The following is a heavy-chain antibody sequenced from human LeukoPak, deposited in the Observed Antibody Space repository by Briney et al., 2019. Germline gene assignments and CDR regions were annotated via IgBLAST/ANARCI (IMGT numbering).Heavy chain of an antibody. CDR2: ISDSAVGT. Sequence: GGSLRLSCATSGFTFSNYAMSWVRQAPGRGLEWVSIISDSAVGTYYTDSVRGRFTISRDNSKNTLYLQMNSLRAEDTAVYYCAKGNYDRFDYWGQGTLVTVSS. V-gene: IGHV3-23*01. J-gene: IGHJ4*02. CDR3: AKGNYDRFDY. D-gene: IGHD3-3*01. CDR1: GFTFSNYA.